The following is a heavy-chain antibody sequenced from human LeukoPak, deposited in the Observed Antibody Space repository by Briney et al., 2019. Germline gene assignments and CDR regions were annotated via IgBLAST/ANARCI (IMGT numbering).Heavy chain of an antibody. CDR2: ISYDGSTK. J-gene: IGHJ4*02. D-gene: IGHD6-13*01. CDR3: ARVTSGWFFGPLDY. V-gene: IGHV3-30-3*01. CDR1: GFTFNTYA. Sequence: GGSLRLSCAASGFTFNTYAMHYVRQAPGKGLEWVAVISYDGSTKFYADSVRGRFTISRDNSKNTLYLQMISLRAEDTAVYYCARVTSGWFFGPLDYWGQGTLVTVSS.